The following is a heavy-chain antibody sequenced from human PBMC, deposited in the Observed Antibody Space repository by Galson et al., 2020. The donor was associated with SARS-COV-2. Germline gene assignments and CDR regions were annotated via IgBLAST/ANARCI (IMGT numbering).Heavy chain of an antibody. CDR2: IYYSGST. D-gene: IGHD3-3*01. J-gene: IGHJ4*02. CDR3: ARGNTIFGVVIKPLDY. CDR1: GGSISSYY. Sequence: PSETLSLTCTVSGGSISSYYWSWIRQPPGKGLEWIGYIYYSGSTNYNPSLKSRVTISVDTSKNQFSLKLSSVTAADTAVYYCARGNTIFGVVIKPLDYWGQGTLVTVSS. V-gene: IGHV4-59*01.